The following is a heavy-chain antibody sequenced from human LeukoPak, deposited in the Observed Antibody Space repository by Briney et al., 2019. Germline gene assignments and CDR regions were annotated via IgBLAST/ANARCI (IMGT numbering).Heavy chain of an antibody. D-gene: IGHD6-13*01. CDR3: AGLQSSSWPNWFDP. Sequence: ASVKVSCKASGGTFCSYAISWVRQAPGQGLEWMGRIIPILGIANYAQKFQGRVTITADKSTSTAYMELSSLRSEDTAVYYCAGLQSSSWPNWFDPWGQGTLVTVSS. CDR2: IIPILGIA. V-gene: IGHV1-69*04. J-gene: IGHJ5*02. CDR1: GGTFCSYA.